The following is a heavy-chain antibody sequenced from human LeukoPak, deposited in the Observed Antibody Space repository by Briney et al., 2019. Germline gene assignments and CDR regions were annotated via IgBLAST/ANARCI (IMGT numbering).Heavy chain of an antibody. D-gene: IGHD4-23*01. CDR3: AREGGNNAFDI. CDR2: ISSSGSTI. Sequence: GGCLRLSCAASGFTFSSYEMNWVRQAPGKGLEWVSYISSSGSTIYYADSVKGRFTISRDNAKNSLYLQMNSLRAEDTAVYYCAREGGNNAFDIWGQGTMVTVSS. CDR1: GFTFSSYE. V-gene: IGHV3-48*03. J-gene: IGHJ3*02.